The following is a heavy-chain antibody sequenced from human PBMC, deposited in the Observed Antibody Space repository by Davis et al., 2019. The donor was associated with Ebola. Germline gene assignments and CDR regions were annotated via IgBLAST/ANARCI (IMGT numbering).Heavy chain of an antibody. CDR1: GFTFSNYY. CDR3: SRGVDTTLASWSDALDV. Sequence: HTGGSLRLSCAASGFTFSNYYLHWVRQAPGKGLEWVARIKTDGSTTRYADSVKGRFTISRDNAKNTLYLQMDSLTDDDTALYYCSRGVDTTLASWSDALDVWGQGTMVTVSS. J-gene: IGHJ3*01. V-gene: IGHV3-74*01. CDR2: IKTDGSTT. D-gene: IGHD4-23*01.